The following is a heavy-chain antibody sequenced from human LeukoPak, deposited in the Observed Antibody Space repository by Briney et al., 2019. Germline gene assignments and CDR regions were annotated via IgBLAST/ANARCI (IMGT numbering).Heavy chain of an antibody. CDR2: ISSSSSYI. Sequence: GSLRLSCAASGFTFSSYTMNWVRQAPGKGLEWVSSISSSSSYIYYADSVKGRFTISRDNAKSSLYLQMNSLRAEDTAVYSCARDRLLEDRDYHNYYYMDVWGKGTTVTISS. V-gene: IGHV3-21*01. CDR1: GFTFSSYT. CDR3: ARDRLLEDRDYHNYYYMDV. D-gene: IGHD1-1*01. J-gene: IGHJ6*03.